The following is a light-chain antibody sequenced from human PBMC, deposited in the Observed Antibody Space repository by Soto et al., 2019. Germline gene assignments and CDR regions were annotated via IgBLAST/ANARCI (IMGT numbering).Light chain of an antibody. V-gene: IGLV2-14*01. J-gene: IGLJ1*01. CDR2: EVS. CDR1: SSDVGGYNY. Sequence: QSVLTQPASVSGSPGQSITISCTGTSSDVGGYNYVSWYQQHPGKAPKLMIYEVSNRPSGVSNRFSGSKSGNTASLTISGLQAEDEADYYCSSYTSSFYVFGTGTKLTVL. CDR3: SSYTSSFYV.